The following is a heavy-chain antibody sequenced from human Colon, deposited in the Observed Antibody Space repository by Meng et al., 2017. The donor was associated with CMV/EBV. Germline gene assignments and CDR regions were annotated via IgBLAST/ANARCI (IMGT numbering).Heavy chain of an antibody. J-gene: IGHJ4*02. CDR3: ARSGPPYSDILGYFDY. CDR1: GFTVSSNY. Sequence: LKISCAASGFTVSSNYMSWVRQAPGKGLEWISIIYRGGPTYYAESVKGRFTISRDNSQNTLYLQMNSLRAEDTAVYYCARSGPPYSDILGYFDYWGQGTLVTVSS. CDR2: IYRGGPT. D-gene: IGHD3-9*01. V-gene: IGHV3-53*01.